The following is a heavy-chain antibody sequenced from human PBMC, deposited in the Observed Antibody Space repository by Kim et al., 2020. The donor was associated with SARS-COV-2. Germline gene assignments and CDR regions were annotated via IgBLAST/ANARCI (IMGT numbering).Heavy chain of an antibody. CDR3: ARVGPYCSGGSCFPANFDY. CDR2: IKQDGSEK. D-gene: IGHD2-15*01. CDR1: GFTFSSYW. J-gene: IGHJ4*02. V-gene: IGHV3-7*03. Sequence: GGSLRLSCAASGFTFSSYWMSWFLQAPGKGLEWVANIKQDGSEKYYVDSVKGRFTISRDNAKNSLYLQMNSLRAEDTAVYYCARVGPYCSGGSCFPANFDYWGQGTLVTVSS.